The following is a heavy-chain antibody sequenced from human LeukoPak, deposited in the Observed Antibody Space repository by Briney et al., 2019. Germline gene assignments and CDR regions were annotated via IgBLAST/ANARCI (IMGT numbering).Heavy chain of an antibody. Sequence: EWVSVIYSGGSTYYADSVKGRFTISRDNSKNTLYLQMNSLRAEDTAVYYCARGRAAGLDYWGQGTLVTVSS. CDR2: IYSGGST. CDR3: ARGRAAGLDY. J-gene: IGHJ4*02. V-gene: IGHV3-53*01.